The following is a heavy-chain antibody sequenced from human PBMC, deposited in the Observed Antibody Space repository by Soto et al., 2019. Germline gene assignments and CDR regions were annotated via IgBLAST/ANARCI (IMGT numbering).Heavy chain of an antibody. Sequence: ASVKVSCKASGYTFTSYGISWVRQAPGQGLEWMGWISAYNGNTNYAQKLQGRVTMTTDTSTSTAYMELRSLRSVDTAVYYCARDLTSDYYDSSGYGDAFDIWGQGTMVTVSS. V-gene: IGHV1-18*01. CDR1: GYTFTSYG. CDR2: ISAYNGNT. J-gene: IGHJ3*02. CDR3: ARDLTSDYYDSSGYGDAFDI. D-gene: IGHD3-22*01.